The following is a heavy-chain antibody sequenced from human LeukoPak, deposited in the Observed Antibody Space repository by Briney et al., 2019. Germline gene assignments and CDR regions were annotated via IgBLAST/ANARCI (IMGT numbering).Heavy chain of an antibody. CDR2: INHSGST. Sequence: SETLSLTCAVYGGSFSGYYWSWIRQPPGKGLEWIGEINHSGSTNYNPSLKSRVTISVDTSKNQFSLKLSSVTAADTAVYYCAGGVGGSYYIRWGQGTLVTVSS. V-gene: IGHV4-34*01. CDR1: GGSFSGYY. D-gene: IGHD1-26*01. J-gene: IGHJ4*02. CDR3: AGGVGGSYYIR.